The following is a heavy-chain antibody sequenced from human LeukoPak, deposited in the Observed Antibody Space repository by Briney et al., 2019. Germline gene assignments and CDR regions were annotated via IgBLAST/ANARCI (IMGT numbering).Heavy chain of an antibody. Sequence: PGGSLRLSCTVSGFTFRNYWMSWVRQAPGKGLEWVANIKEDGSEKSYVDSVKGRFTISRDNAKNTLYLHMNSLRVEDTAVYYCARDGGGGWYEYWGQGTLVTVSS. V-gene: IGHV3-7*01. J-gene: IGHJ4*02. CDR2: IKEDGSEK. CDR1: GFTFRNYW. CDR3: ARDGGGGWYEY. D-gene: IGHD6-19*01.